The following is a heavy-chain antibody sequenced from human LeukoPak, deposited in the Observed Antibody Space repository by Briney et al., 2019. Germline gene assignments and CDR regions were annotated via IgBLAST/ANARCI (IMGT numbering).Heavy chain of an antibody. CDR3: ARGSMIVVARQWIYP. CDR2: INPNSGGT. D-gene: IGHD3-22*01. J-gene: IGHJ5*02. V-gene: IGHV1-2*02. Sequence: GASVSVSSTACVYTFTCYDMHWVGHAPGQGLEWMGWINPNSGGTNYAQKFQGRVTMTRDTSISTAYMELSRLRSDDTAVYYCARGSMIVVARQWIYPSGEGTPVTVSS. CDR1: VYTFTCYD.